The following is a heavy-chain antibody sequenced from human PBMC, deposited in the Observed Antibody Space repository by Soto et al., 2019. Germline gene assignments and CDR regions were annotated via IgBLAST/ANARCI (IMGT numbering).Heavy chain of an antibody. D-gene: IGHD3-9*01. CDR3: ARNDDVLTVYYE. CDR2: INAGNGNT. J-gene: IGHJ4*02. V-gene: IGHV1-3*01. CDR1: GYTFSSYA. Sequence: ASVKVSCKASGYTFSSYAMHWVRQAPGQRLEWMGWINAGNGNTKYSQKFQGRVTITRDTSASTAYMELSSLRSEDTAVYFCARNDDVLTVYYEWGQGTLVTVSS.